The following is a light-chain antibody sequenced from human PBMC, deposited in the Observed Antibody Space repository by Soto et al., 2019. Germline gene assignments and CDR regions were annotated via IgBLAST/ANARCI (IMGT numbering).Light chain of an antibody. J-gene: IGKJ2*01. Sequence: EILLTQSPGTLSVSSGESATLSCRASQSVTSNYVAWYQQKPGLPPRLLIFGASNRATGIPDRFSGGVSGTDFTLTISRLEPEDFALYICQQYGSSPYTFGLGTKLE. CDR1: QSVTSNY. V-gene: IGKV3-20*01. CDR3: QQYGSSPYT. CDR2: GAS.